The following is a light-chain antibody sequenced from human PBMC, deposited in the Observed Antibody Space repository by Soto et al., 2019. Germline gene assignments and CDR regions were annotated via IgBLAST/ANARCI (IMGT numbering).Light chain of an antibody. CDR1: QSVSSSY. CDR3: QQYGSSPPMYT. Sequence: EIVLTQSPGTLSLSPGERATLSCRASQSVSSSYLAWYQQKPGQAPRLLIYGASGSATGIPDRFSGSGSGTDFTLTISRLEPEDFAVYYWQQYGSSPPMYTFGQGTKLEIK. V-gene: IGKV3-20*01. CDR2: GAS. J-gene: IGKJ2*01.